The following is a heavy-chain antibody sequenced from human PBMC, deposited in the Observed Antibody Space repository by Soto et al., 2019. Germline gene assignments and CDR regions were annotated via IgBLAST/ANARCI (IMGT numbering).Heavy chain of an antibody. D-gene: IGHD6-19*01. Sequence: GASVKVSCKASGYTFTGYYMHWVRQAPGQGLEWMGWINPNSGGTNYAQKFQGWVTMTRDTSISTAYMELSRLRSDDTAVYYCARGWLAYGGGYGMDVWGQGTTVTVSS. J-gene: IGHJ6*02. V-gene: IGHV1-2*04. CDR1: GYTFTGYY. CDR3: ARGWLAYGGGYGMDV. CDR2: INPNSGGT.